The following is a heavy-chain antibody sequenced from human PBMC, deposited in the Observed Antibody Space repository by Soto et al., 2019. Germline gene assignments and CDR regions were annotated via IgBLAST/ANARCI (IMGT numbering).Heavy chain of an antibody. CDR3: ATGVARRGGFDY. CDR1: GGGNLRDYR. J-gene: IGHJ4*02. D-gene: IGHD3-10*01. Sequence: SVKVSCKASGGGNLRDYRTTWVRRAPGQGLEWMGGIIPKLGSANYAQNFQGRVTMTADASTNTAYMELSSLRSDDTAVYYCATGVARRGGFDYWGQGTLVTVSS. CDR2: IIPKLGSA. V-gene: IGHV1-69*13.